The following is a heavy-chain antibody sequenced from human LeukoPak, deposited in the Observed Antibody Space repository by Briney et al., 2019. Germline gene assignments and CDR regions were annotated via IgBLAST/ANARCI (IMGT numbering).Heavy chain of an antibody. D-gene: IGHD3-3*01. CDR1: SGSIDNEH. J-gene: IGHJ4*02. CDR2: TLYRGIN. CDR3: VSLIFGGAGRGN. Sequence: SETLSLTCSVSSGSIDNEHWSWVRQPPGKGLEWIGHTLYRGINKYNPSLKGRVTISVDRSKNQFSLTLISVTAADTAVYYCVSLIFGGAGRGNWGQGTLVTVSS. V-gene: IGHV4-59*12.